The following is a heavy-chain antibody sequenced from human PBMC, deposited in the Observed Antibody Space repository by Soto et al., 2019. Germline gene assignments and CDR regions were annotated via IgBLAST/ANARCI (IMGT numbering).Heavy chain of an antibody. J-gene: IGHJ4*02. D-gene: IGHD3-22*01. CDR2: IYWNDDK. Sequence: QITLKESGPTLVKPTQTLTLTCTFSGFSLSTSGVAVGWIRQPPGKALEWLALIYWNDDKRYSPSLKSRLTITQDTSKNQVVLTMTNMDHVDTATYYCARHSYDSSGYYYGDYWGQGTLVTVSS. CDR3: ARHSYDSSGYYYGDY. CDR1: GFSLSTSGVA. V-gene: IGHV2-5*01.